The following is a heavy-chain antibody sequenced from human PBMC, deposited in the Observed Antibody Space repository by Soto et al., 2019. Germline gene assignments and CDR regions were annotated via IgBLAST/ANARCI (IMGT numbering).Heavy chain of an antibody. CDR1: GYTFTSYG. CDR3: ARDGIAAAGPLYYYGMDV. D-gene: IGHD6-13*01. V-gene: IGHV1-18*04. CDR2: ISAYNGNT. Sequence: ASVKVSCKASGYTFTSYGISWVRQAPGQGLEWMGWISAYNGNTNYAQKLQGRVTMTTDTSTSTAYMELRSLRSDDTAAYYCARDGIAAAGPLYYYGMDVWGQGTTVTVSS. J-gene: IGHJ6*02.